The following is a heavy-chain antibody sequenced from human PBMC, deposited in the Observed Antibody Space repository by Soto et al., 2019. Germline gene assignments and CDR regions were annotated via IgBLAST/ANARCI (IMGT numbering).Heavy chain of an antibody. J-gene: IGHJ6*02. CDR2: ITHSGST. CDR3: ARGLRASFGVRLSYYYYGMDV. CDR1: GGSFSDYY. D-gene: IGHD3-10*01. Sequence: SETLSLTCALYGGSFSDYYWGWIRQPPGKGLERIGEITHSGSTNYNPSLKSRVTLSVDTSKNQFSLNLTSVTAADTAVYYCARGLRASFGVRLSYYYYGMDVWGQGTTVT. V-gene: IGHV4-34*01.